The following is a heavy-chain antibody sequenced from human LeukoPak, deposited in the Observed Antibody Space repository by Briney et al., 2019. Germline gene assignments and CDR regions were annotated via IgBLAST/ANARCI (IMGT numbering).Heavy chain of an antibody. V-gene: IGHV4-38-2*02. Sequence: PSETLSLTCTVSGYSISSGYYWGWIRQPPGKGLEWIGSIYHSGSTYYNPSLKSRVTISVDTSKNQFSLKLSSVTAADTAVYYCARRLRMKKDWFDPWGQGTLVTVSS. J-gene: IGHJ5*02. CDR2: IYHSGST. D-gene: IGHD3-10*01. CDR1: GYSISSGYY. CDR3: ARRLRMKKDWFDP.